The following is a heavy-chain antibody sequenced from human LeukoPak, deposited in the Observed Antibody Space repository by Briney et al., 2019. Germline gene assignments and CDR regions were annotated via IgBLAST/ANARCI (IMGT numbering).Heavy chain of an antibody. J-gene: IGHJ4*02. V-gene: IGHV3-7*01. CDR1: GFTFSSYW. D-gene: IGHD6-13*01. CDR3: ARGRAAAGGH. Sequence: GGSLRLSCAASGFTFSSYWMNWARQAPGKGLEWVASIKQDGSEKYYVDSVKGRFTISRDDAKNSVYLQMNSLRAEDTAVYYCARGRAAAGGHWGQGTLVTVSS. CDR2: IKQDGSEK.